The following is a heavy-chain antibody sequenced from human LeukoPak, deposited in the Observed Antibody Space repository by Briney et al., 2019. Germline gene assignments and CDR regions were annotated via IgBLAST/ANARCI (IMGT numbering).Heavy chain of an antibody. Sequence: GGSLRLSCAASGFTVSSNYMSWVRQAPGKGLEWVSVIYSGGSTYYADSVKGRFTISRDNSKNTLYLQMNSLRAEDTAVYYCAGFNARDSNYDDYWGQGTLVTVSS. CDR3: AGFNARDSNYDDY. CDR2: IYSGGST. J-gene: IGHJ4*02. CDR1: GFTVSSNY. D-gene: IGHD4-11*01. V-gene: IGHV3-53*01.